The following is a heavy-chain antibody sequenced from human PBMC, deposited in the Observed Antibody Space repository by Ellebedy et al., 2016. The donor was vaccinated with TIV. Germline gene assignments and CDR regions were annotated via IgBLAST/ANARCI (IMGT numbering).Heavy chain of an antibody. V-gene: IGHV3-23*01. D-gene: IGHD6-19*01. Sequence: GESLKISCAASGFNFGGHAMKWVRQPPGKGLEWVSSIGSSAYSTHYADSVKGRFTISRDNSRNTLYLQMNSLRGEDTAVYFCAKDVRYTTGWGGAPDIWGQGAMVTVSS. CDR3: AKDVRYTTGWGGAPDI. J-gene: IGHJ3*02. CDR2: IGSSAYST. CDR1: GFNFGGHA.